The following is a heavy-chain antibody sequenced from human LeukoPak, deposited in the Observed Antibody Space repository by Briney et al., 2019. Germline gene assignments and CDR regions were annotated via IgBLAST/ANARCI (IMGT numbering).Heavy chain of an antibody. CDR2: IYTSGST. D-gene: IGHD4-17*01. CDR1: GGSISSGSYY. J-gene: IGHJ4*02. V-gene: IGHV4-61*02. Sequence: SETLSLTCTVSGGSISSGSYYWSWIRQPAGKGLEWIGRIYTSGSTNYNPSLKGRVTISLDTSKNQFSLKLSSVTAADTAVYYCANSIDFDYGDYYFDYWGQGALVTISS. CDR3: ANSIDFDYGDYYFDY.